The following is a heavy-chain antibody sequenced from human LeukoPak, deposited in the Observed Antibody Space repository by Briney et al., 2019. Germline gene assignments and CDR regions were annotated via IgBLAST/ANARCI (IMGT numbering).Heavy chain of an antibody. CDR2: ISDIGSI. V-gene: IGHV4-59*08. Sequence: TSETLSLTCTVSGGSISSYYWSWIRQPPGKGLEWIAYISDIGSINYNPSLKSRVTISLDTSKNQFSLKLSSVTAADTAVYYCAGHHPRNTVDFWGQGTLVTVSS. D-gene: IGHD2/OR15-2a*01. CDR3: AGHHPRNTVDF. J-gene: IGHJ4*02. CDR1: GGSISSYY.